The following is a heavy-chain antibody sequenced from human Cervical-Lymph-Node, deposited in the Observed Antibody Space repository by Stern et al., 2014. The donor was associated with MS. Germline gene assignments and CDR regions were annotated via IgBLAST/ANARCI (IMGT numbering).Heavy chain of an antibody. V-gene: IGHV4-34*01. J-gene: IGHJ5*02. Sequence: QVQLQQWGAGLLKPSETLSLTCAVYGGSFSGYYWSWIRQPPGKGLEWIGEIYHSGSATYNPSLKSRVTISVDTSKNQFSLNLTSVTAADTAVYYCARGNWFDPWGQGTLVTVSS. CDR1: GGSFSGYY. CDR3: ARGNWFDP. CDR2: IYHSGSA.